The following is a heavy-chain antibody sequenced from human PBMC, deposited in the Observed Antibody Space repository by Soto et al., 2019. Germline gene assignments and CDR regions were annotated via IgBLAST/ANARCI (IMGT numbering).Heavy chain of an antibody. J-gene: IGHJ6*02. CDR1: GGAFSNHA. V-gene: IGHV1-69*06. CDR2: SIPIFGTR. CDR3: AREDKGAVYRCGPYPYYYCSMDV. Sequence: QLVQSGAEVKKPGSSVKVSCKAAGGAFSNHAISWVRQAPGQGLEWMGGSIPIFGTRMYAQEFKGRVTITADKSMRTVYMELSSLRSEDTAVYYCAREDKGAVYRCGPYPYYYCSMDVWGQGTTVTVSS. D-gene: IGHD5-18*01.